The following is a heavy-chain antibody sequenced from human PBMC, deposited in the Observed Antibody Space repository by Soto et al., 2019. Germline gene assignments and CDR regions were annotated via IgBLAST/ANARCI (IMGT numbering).Heavy chain of an antibody. Sequence: QVQLVESGGGVVQPGRSLRLSCAASGFTFSSYGMHWVRQAPGKGLEWVAVISYDGSNKYYADSVKGRFTISRDNSKNTLYLPMNSLRAEDTAVYYCARDRTIFGVVISAFDYWGQGTLVTVSS. J-gene: IGHJ4*02. D-gene: IGHD3-3*01. V-gene: IGHV3-30*03. CDR1: GFTFSSYG. CDR2: ISYDGSNK. CDR3: ARDRTIFGVVISAFDY.